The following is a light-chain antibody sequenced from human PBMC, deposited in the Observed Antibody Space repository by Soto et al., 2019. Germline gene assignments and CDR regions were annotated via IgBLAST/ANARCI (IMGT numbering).Light chain of an antibody. CDR3: QQYANLPPTT. V-gene: IGKV3D-20*01. J-gene: IGKJ2*01. CDR2: DAS. Sequence: PGDRATLSCGASQSVNDNYLAWYQQKPGLAPRLLIYDASTRATGIPDRFSGSGSGTDFTLTISRLEPEDFAMYYCQQYANLPPTTFGQGTKLEIK. CDR1: QSVNDNY.